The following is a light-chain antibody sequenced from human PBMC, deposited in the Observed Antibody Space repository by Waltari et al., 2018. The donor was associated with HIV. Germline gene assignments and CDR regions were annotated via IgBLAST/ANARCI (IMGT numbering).Light chain of an antibody. Sequence: QSALTQPPSASGSPGQSVTIPCTGTNSDIGGYTYVSWYQQHPGKAPKLVISEVTKRPSGVPGRFSGSKSGTTASLTVSGLQAEDEADYYCSSYANKNGFYVVFGGGTRLTVL. CDR2: EVT. J-gene: IGLJ2*01. CDR3: SSYANKNGFYVV. CDR1: NSDIGGYTY. V-gene: IGLV2-8*01.